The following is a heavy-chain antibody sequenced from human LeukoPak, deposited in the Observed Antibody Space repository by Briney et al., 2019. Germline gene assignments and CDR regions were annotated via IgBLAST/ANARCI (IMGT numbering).Heavy chain of an antibody. CDR2: ISSSGSTI. CDR3: ARDRLLMVYAMDV. V-gene: IGHV3-48*03. J-gene: IGHJ6*03. D-gene: IGHD2-8*01. Sequence: GGSLRLSCAASGFTFSSYEMNWVRQAPGKGLEWVSYISSSGSTIYYADSVKGRFTISRDNAKNSLYLQMNSLRAEDTAVYYCARDRLLMVYAMDVWGKGTTVTVSS. CDR1: GFTFSSYE.